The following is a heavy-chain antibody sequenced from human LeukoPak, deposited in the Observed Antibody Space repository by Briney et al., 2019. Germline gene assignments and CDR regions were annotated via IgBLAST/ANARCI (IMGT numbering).Heavy chain of an antibody. J-gene: IGHJ4*02. V-gene: IGHV1-8*01. CDR1: GYTFTSCD. CDR2: MNPNSGNT. Sequence: ASVNVSCKASGYTFTSCDINWVRQATGQGLEWMGWMNPNSGNTGYGQSFQGRITMTRDISLGTAYMELSNLTSEDTAIYYCTRGSSGRRDNWGQGTLVTVSA. CDR3: TRGSSGRRDN. D-gene: IGHD6-19*01.